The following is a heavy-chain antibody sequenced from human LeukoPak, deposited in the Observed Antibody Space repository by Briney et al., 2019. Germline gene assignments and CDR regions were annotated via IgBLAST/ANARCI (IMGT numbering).Heavy chain of an antibody. Sequence: SETLSLTCTVSGGSISSYYWSWIRQPPGKGLEWIGYIYYSGSTNYNPSLKSRVTISEDTSKNQFSLKLSSVTAADTAVYYCATSPVLLWFGDFGYWGQGTLVTVSS. CDR1: GGSISSYY. D-gene: IGHD3-10*01. V-gene: IGHV4-59*01. CDR2: IYYSGST. CDR3: ATSPVLLWFGDFGY. J-gene: IGHJ4*02.